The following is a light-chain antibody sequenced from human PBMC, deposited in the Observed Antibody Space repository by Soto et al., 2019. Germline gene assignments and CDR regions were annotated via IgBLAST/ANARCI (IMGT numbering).Light chain of an antibody. CDR1: TGAVTRSFY. Sequence: QAVVTQEPSLTVSPGGTVTLTCGSTTGAVTRSFYPNWFQQKPGQAPRSLIYSAIEKHSWTPARVSGSLLGGKAALTLSGVQPEDEAEYFCLLYHDGVWVFGGGTQLTVL. J-gene: IGLJ3*02. CDR3: LLYHDGVWV. CDR2: SAI. V-gene: IGLV7-43*01.